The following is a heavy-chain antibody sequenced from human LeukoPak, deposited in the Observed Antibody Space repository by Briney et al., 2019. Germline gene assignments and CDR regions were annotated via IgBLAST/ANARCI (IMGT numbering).Heavy chain of an antibody. D-gene: IGHD1-20*01. CDR3: ARGVNWNDVVKGFDP. CDR2: IYYSGST. V-gene: IGHV4-59*01. Sequence: PSETLSLTCTVSGGSISSYYWSWIRQPPGKGLEWIGYIYYSGSTNYNPSLKSRVTISVDTSKNQFSLKLSSVTAADTAVYYCARGVNWNDVVKGFDPWGQGTQVTVPS. J-gene: IGHJ5*02. CDR1: GGSISSYY.